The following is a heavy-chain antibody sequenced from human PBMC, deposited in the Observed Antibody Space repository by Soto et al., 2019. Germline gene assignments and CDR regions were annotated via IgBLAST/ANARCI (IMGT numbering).Heavy chain of an antibody. J-gene: IGHJ6*03. Sequence: GSLRLSCAASGFTFSDYYMSWIRQAPGKGLEWVSYISSSGSTIYYADSVKGRFTISRDNAKNTLYLQMNSLRAEDTAVYYCAKTPYCSSTSCAWGSSYYYYMDVWGKGTTVTLSS. CDR3: AKTPYCSSTSCAWGSSYYYYMDV. CDR2: ISSSGSTI. V-gene: IGHV3-11*01. CDR1: GFTFSDYY. D-gene: IGHD2-2*01.